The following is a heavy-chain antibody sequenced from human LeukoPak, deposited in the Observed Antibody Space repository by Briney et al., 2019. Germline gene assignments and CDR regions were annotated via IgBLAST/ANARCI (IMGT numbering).Heavy chain of an antibody. J-gene: IGHJ4*02. Sequence: GGSLRLSCAASGFTFSNFSMNWVRQAPGKGLEWVAFIRYDGSNKYYADSVKGRFTISRDNSKNTLYLQMNSLRAEDTAVYYCAKDRHNYYGSGSYSDWGQGTLVTVSS. CDR1: GFTFSNFS. CDR2: IRYDGSNK. D-gene: IGHD3-10*01. V-gene: IGHV3-30*02. CDR3: AKDRHNYYGSGSYSD.